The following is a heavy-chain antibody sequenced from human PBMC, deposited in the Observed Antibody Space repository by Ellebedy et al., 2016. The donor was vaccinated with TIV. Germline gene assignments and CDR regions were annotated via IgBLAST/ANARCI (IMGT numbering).Heavy chain of an antibody. Sequence: ASVKVSXXASGYTFIGYYMHWVRQAPGQGLEWMGWINPNSGGTNYAQKFQGRVTMTRDTSISTAYMELSRLRSDDTAVYYCARSDYGSGSLFDYWGQGTLVTVSS. D-gene: IGHD3-10*01. CDR3: ARSDYGSGSLFDY. CDR1: GYTFIGYY. V-gene: IGHV1-2*02. J-gene: IGHJ4*02. CDR2: INPNSGGT.